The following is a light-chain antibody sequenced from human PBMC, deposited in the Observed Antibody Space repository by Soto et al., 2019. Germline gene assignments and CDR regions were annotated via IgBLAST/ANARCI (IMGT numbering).Light chain of an antibody. CDR1: QSVSSN. Sequence: EIVITQSPATLSVSPGERATLSCRASQSVSSNLAWYQQKPCQAHRLLIYGASTRATGIPARFSGSGSGTDFTLTISSLQSEDFPVYYCEQYNNWPYTFGQGTKLEIK. J-gene: IGKJ2*01. V-gene: IGKV3-15*01. CDR3: EQYNNWPYT. CDR2: GAS.